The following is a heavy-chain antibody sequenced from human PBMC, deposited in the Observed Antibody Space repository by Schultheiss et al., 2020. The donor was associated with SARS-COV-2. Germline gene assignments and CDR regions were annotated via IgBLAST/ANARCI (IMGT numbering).Heavy chain of an antibody. CDR3: ARGGSRFCSCNNCGWFDP. D-gene: IGHD2-2*01. Sequence: GESLKISCKGSGFSFTSYWIAWVRQMPGKGLEWMGIIYPGDSDTRYSPSFQGQVTISADKSISTAYLQWSSLKASDTAVYYCARGGSRFCSCNNCGWFDPWGQGTLVTVSS. J-gene: IGHJ5*02. CDR1: GFSFTSYW. CDR2: IYPGDSDT. V-gene: IGHV5-51*01.